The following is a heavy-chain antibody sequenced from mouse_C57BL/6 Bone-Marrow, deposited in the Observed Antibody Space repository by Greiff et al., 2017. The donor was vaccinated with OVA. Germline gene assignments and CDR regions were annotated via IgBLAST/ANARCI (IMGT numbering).Heavy chain of an antibody. D-gene: IGHD2-12*01. CDR1: GFTFSSYG. Sequence: EVHLVESGGDLVKPGGSLKLSCAASGFTFSSYGMSWVRQTPDKRLEWVATISSGGSYTYYPDSVKGRSTISSDNAKNTLYLQMSRLKSEDTAMYYCARRGTIVPFYFDYWGQGTTLTVSS. CDR3: ARRGTIVPFYFDY. CDR2: ISSGGSYT. V-gene: IGHV5-6*01. J-gene: IGHJ2*01.